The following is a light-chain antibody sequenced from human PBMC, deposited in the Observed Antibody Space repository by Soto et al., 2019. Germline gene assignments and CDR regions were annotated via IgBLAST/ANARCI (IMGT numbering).Light chain of an antibody. CDR1: SNDIGGYKY. V-gene: IGLV2-14*03. Sequence: QSALTQPASVSGFLGQSITISCTGTSNDIGGYKYVSWYQHHPGQAPKLIIYDVSDRPSGVSDRFSGSKSGNTASLTISGLQAEDEPDYYCSSFTRTNPYVFATGTKLTVL. CDR2: DVS. J-gene: IGLJ1*01. CDR3: SSFTRTNPYV.